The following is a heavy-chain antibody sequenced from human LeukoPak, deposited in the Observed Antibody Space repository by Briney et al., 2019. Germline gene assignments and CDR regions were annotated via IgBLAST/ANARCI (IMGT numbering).Heavy chain of an antibody. D-gene: IGHD1-1*01. Sequence: GESLKISCQGSGCIFTNYWIGWVRPVPGKGLEWMWMIYPGDSDTRYIPSYQGHVTISADKSISTAYLQWSSLKASDTAMYYCGRPKTTTSWDAFDIWGQGTMVSVSS. V-gene: IGHV5-51*01. J-gene: IGHJ3*02. CDR1: GCIFTNYW. CDR3: GRPKTTTSWDAFDI. CDR2: IYPGDSDT.